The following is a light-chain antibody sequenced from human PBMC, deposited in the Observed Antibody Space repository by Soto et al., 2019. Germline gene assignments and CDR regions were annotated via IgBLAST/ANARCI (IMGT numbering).Light chain of an antibody. Sequence: EIVLTQSPGTLSLSPGERVTLSCRASQSVANTYLAWYQQKLGQAPRLLIYDASTRATGIPDRFSGSGSGTYFTLTISRLEPEVFAVYYCQQYGRSPGLLTFGPGTQVEIK. CDR3: QQYGRSPGLLT. CDR1: QSVANTY. V-gene: IGKV3-20*01. CDR2: DAS. J-gene: IGKJ3*01.